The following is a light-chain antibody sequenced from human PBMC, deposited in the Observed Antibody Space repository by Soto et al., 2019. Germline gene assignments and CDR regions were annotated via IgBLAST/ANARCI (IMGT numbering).Light chain of an antibody. Sequence: EIVMTQSPASLSVSPGERATLSCRASQNVGSHLAWYQQKPGQPPRLLIYGTSSRSNGVPARFSGSGSGTEFTLTITSLQSEDFGVYYCQQYNDLPPLTFGGGTKVEIK. J-gene: IGKJ4*01. CDR1: QNVGSH. CDR2: GTS. CDR3: QQYNDLPPLT. V-gene: IGKV3-15*01.